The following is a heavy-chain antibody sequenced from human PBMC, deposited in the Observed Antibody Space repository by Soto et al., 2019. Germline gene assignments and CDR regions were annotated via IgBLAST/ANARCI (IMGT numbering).Heavy chain of an antibody. CDR2: IYYSGST. Sequence: QVQLQESGPGLVKPSQTLSLTCTVSGGSISSGDYYWSWIRQPPGKGLEWIGYIYYSGSTYYNPSLKSRVTISVDTSKNQFSLKLSSVTAADTAVYYCPSRPMTTVPLGWFDPWGQGTLVTVSS. J-gene: IGHJ5*02. D-gene: IGHD4-4*01. CDR3: PSRPMTTVPLGWFDP. CDR1: GGSISSGDYY. V-gene: IGHV4-30-4*01.